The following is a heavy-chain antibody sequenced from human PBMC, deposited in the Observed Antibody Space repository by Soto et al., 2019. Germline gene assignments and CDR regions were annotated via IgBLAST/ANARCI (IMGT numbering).Heavy chain of an antibody. D-gene: IGHD7-27*01. CDR1: GDSISTDY. Sequence: QVHLQESGPGLVKPSETLSLTCTVSGDSISTDYWRWIRQSPGKGLEWIGFIYYGGSTNYNPSLKSRVTISVDTPKHQFSLKLSSVTAADTDVYYCAKNWNWGSLVHWGQGTLVTVSS. CDR3: AKNWNWGSLVH. J-gene: IGHJ4*02. V-gene: IGHV4-59*08. CDR2: IYYGGST.